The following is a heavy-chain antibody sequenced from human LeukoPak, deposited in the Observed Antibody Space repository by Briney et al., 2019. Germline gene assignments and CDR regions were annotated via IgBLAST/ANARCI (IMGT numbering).Heavy chain of an antibody. V-gene: IGHV3-23*01. Sequence: GGSLRLSCAASGFTFSSYAMSWVRQAPGKGLEWVSAISGSGGSTYYADSVKGRFTISRDNSKNTLYLQMNRLRAEDTAVYYCARDSTHYGSAFRWDYFDYWGQGTLVTVSS. J-gene: IGHJ4*02. CDR1: GFTFSSYA. CDR2: ISGSGGST. CDR3: ARDSTHYGSAFRWDYFDY. D-gene: IGHD3-10*01.